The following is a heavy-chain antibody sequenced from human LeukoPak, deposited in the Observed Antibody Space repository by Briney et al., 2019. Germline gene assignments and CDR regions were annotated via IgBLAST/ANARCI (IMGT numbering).Heavy chain of an antibody. D-gene: IGHD3-10*01. J-gene: IGHJ4*02. CDR2: IYTSGST. CDR3: ARGGSGSYFPSFDY. CDR1: GGSISSYY. Sequence: PSETLSLTCTVTGGSISSYYWSWIRQPAGKGLEWIGRIYTSGSTNYNPSLKSRVTMSADTSKNQFSLKLSSVTAADTAVYYCARGGSGSYFPSFDYWGQGTLVTVSS. V-gene: IGHV4-4*07.